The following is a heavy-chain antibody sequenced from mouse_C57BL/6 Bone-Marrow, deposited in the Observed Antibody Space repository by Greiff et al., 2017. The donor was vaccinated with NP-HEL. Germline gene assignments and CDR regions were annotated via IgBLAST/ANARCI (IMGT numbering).Heavy chain of an antibody. CDR1: GYTFTDYY. CDR2: INPYNGGT. CDR3: ARSAYYYGSSSYYAMDY. Sequence: VQLQQSGPVLVKPGASVKMSCKASGYTFTDYYMNWVKQSHGKSLEWIGVINPYNGGTSYNQKFKGKAKLTVDKSSSTAYMELNSLTSEDSAVYYCARSAYYYGSSSYYAMDYWGQGTSVTVSS. D-gene: IGHD1-1*01. V-gene: IGHV1-19*01. J-gene: IGHJ4*01.